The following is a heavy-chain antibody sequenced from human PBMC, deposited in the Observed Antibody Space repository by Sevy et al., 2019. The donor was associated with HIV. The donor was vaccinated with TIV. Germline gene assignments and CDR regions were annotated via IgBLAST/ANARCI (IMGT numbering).Heavy chain of an antibody. CDR1: GGTFSSYA. J-gene: IGHJ5*02. Sequence: ASVKVSCKASGGTFSSYAISWVRQAPGQGLEWMGGIIPIFGTANYAQKFQGRVTITAAESTSTAYMELSSLRSEDTAVYYCARALYYDFWSGTQPYNWFDPWGQGTLVTVSS. D-gene: IGHD3-3*01. V-gene: IGHV1-69*13. CDR2: IIPIFGTA. CDR3: ARALYYDFWSGTQPYNWFDP.